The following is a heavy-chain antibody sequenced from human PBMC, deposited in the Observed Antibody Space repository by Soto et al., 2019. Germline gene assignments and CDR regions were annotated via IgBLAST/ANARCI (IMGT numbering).Heavy chain of an antibody. Sequence: QVQLVLSVAEVKRPGASVKVSCKASGYTFTDYSMHWVRQAPGQGLEWMGWINPNSGGTNYAQKFQASVTMTRVTAISTAYMELSSLRSDDTALYYCAKDPNIVVVPPNTGGMDVWGQGTTVTVSS. D-gene: IGHD2-2*01. V-gene: IGHV1-2*02. CDR1: GYTFTDYS. CDR3: AKDPNIVVVPPNTGGMDV. CDR2: INPNSGGT. J-gene: IGHJ6*02.